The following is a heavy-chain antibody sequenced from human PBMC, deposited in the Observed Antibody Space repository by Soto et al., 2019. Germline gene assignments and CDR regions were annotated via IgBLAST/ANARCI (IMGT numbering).Heavy chain of an antibody. V-gene: IGHV4-34*01. D-gene: IGHD2-2*01. CDR2: INHSGST. Sequence: SETLSLTCAVYGGSFSGYYWSWIRQPPGKGLEWIGEINHSGSTNYNPSLKSRVTISVDTSKNQFSLKLSSVTAADTALYYCARGPSTDIVVVPAANPGWFDPWGQGTLVTVS. J-gene: IGHJ5*02. CDR1: GGSFSGYY. CDR3: ARGPSTDIVVVPAANPGWFDP.